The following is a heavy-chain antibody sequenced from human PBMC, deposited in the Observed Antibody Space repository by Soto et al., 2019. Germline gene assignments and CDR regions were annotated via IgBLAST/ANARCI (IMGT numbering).Heavy chain of an antibody. CDR2: ISGSGGST. J-gene: IGHJ4*02. Sequence: GGSLRLSCAASGFTFSSFAMSWVRQAPGKGLEWVSAISGSGGSTYYADSVKGRFTISRDSSKNTLYLQMNSLRAEDTAVYYCASHRDMGFYDFDYWGQGTLVTVSS. CDR1: GFTFSSFA. V-gene: IGHV3-23*01. CDR3: ASHRDMGFYDFDY. D-gene: IGHD3-3*01.